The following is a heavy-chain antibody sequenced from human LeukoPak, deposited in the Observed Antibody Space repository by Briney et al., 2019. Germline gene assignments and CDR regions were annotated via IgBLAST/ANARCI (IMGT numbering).Heavy chain of an antibody. CDR3: ARDHQPEVPTSDTSPSA. CDR1: GFTFSFYS. V-gene: IGHV3-21*01. CDR2: ISSSGNYI. J-gene: IGHJ5*02. Sequence: GGSLGLSCAASGFTFSFYSMNWVRQAPGKGLEWVSSISSSGNYIYYADSVKGRFVISRDNAKNSLYLEMNILRVDDTAFYYCARDHQPEVPTSDTSPSAWGQGTLVTVSS. D-gene: IGHD2-2*01.